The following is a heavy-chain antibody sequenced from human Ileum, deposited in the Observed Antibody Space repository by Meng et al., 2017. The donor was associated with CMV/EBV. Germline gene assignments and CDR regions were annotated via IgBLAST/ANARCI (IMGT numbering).Heavy chain of an antibody. V-gene: IGHV3-21*01. Sequence: GGSLRLSCAASGFTFSSYSMNWVRQAPGKGLEWVSSISNSSSYIYYADSVKGRFTISRDNAKNSQYLQMNSLRAEDTAVYYCAGDLRSHDYGDHGGYWGQGTRVTVSS. J-gene: IGHJ4*01. D-gene: IGHD4-17*01. CDR3: AGDLRSHDYGDHGGY. CDR1: GFTFSSYS. CDR2: ISNSSSYI.